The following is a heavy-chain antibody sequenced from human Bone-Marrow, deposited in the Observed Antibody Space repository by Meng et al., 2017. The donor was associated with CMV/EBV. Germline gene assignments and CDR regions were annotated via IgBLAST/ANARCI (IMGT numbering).Heavy chain of an antibody. V-gene: IGHV1-2*02. J-gene: IGHJ3*02. CDR2: INPGTGGT. CDR3: ATGLLKNVDGLDI. CDR1: GYTFTGYY. D-gene: IGHD2-21*01. Sequence: ASVKVSCKASGYTFTGYYMHWVRQAPGQGLEWMGWINPGTGGTNYAQKFQGRVSMTRDTSISTAYMELSRLRSDDTAVYYCATGLLKNVDGLDIWGQGKMVNVAS.